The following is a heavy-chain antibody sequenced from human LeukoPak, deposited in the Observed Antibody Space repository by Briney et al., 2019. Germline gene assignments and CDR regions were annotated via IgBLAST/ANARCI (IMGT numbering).Heavy chain of an antibody. CDR2: ISYDGSNK. CDR1: GFTFSSYA. CDR3: ARVAVAADYYYGMDV. D-gene: IGHD6-19*01. J-gene: IGHJ6*04. V-gene: IGHV3-30*04. Sequence: PGGSLTLACEASGFTFSSYAMHLVRQDPGKCLEWAAAISYDGSNKYYADSVKGRFTISRDNSKNTLYLQMNSLRAEDTAVYYCARVAVAADYYYGMDVWGKGTTVTVSS.